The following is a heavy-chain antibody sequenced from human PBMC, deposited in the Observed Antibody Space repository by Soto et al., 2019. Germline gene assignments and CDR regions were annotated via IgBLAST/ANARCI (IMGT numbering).Heavy chain of an antibody. CDR2: ISYDGSNK. D-gene: IGHD3-16*01. Sequence: GESLKISCAASGFTFSSYAMHWVRQAPGKGLEWVAVISYDGSNKYYADSVKGRFTISRDNSKNTLYLQMNSLRAEDTAVYYCARGGVMVKAFDIWGQGTMVTVSS. J-gene: IGHJ3*02. V-gene: IGHV3-30-3*01. CDR1: GFTFSSYA. CDR3: ARGGVMVKAFDI.